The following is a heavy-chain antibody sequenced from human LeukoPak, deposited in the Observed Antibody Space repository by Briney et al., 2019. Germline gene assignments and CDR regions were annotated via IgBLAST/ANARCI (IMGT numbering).Heavy chain of an antibody. D-gene: IGHD1-1*01. Sequence: SETLSLTCTVSGGSISDYYWTWIRQPPGKRLEWLGYIYHSGRTKYNPSLESRVTISVDTSKDQFSLKLTSVTAADTAVYYCASLEEYGTYDYWGQGTLVTVYS. CDR3: ASLEEYGTYDY. CDR2: IYHSGRT. J-gene: IGHJ4*02. V-gene: IGHV4-59*12. CDR1: GGSISDYY.